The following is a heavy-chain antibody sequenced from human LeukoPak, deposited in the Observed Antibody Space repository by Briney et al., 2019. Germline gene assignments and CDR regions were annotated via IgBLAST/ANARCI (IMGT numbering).Heavy chain of an antibody. D-gene: IGHD3-10*01. CDR3: ARNQYYYGSGYYFDY. J-gene: IGHJ4*02. Sequence: ASVKVSCKASGGTFSSYAISWVRQAPGQGLEWMGRIIPIFGTANYAQKFQGRVTITTDESTSTAYMELSSLRSEDTAVYYCARNQYYYGSGYYFDYWGQGTLVTVSS. V-gene: IGHV1-69*05. CDR1: GGTFSSYA. CDR2: IIPIFGTA.